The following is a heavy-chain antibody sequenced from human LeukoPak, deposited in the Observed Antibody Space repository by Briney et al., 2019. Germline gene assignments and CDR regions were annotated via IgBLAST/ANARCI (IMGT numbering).Heavy chain of an antibody. D-gene: IGHD6-13*01. J-gene: IGHJ4*02. CDR2: ISSSGSTI. Sequence: GGSLRLSCAASGFTFSSYEMNWVRQAPGKGLEWVSYISSSGSTIYYADSVKGRFTISGDNAKNSLYLQMNSLRAEDTAVYYCARDLSSSWLDYWGQGTLVTVSS. CDR1: GFTFSSYE. V-gene: IGHV3-48*03. CDR3: ARDLSSSWLDY.